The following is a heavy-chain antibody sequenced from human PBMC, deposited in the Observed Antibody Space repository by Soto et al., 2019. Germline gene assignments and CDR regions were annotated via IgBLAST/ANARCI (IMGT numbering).Heavy chain of an antibody. CDR1: GFSLSNSGVG. CDR3: VHRRNTHDDILTGYSKNWFDP. Sequence: QITLKESGPTLVKPTETLTLTCTFSGFSLSNSGVGVGWIRQSPGKALEWLALIYWDDEKRYSPSLKNRLTIIKATSKNQVRLFMTNMYPVDTATYYCVHRRNTHDDILTGYSKNWFDPWGQGTLVTVSS. V-gene: IGHV2-5*02. J-gene: IGHJ5*02. D-gene: IGHD3-9*01. CDR2: IYWDDEK.